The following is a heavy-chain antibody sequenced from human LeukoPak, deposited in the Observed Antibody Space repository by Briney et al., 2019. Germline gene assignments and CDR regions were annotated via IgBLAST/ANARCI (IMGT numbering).Heavy chain of an antibody. CDR1: GFTFSSYA. D-gene: IGHD3-22*01. CDR2: IRGSGGGT. J-gene: IGHJ3*02. V-gene: IGHV3-23*01. CDR3: AKEGYDSSGYYRGAFDI. Sequence: PGGSLRLSCAASGFTFSSYAMSWVRQAPGKGLEWVSAIRGSGGGTYHADSVKGRFTISRDNSKNTLYLQMNSLRAEDTAVYYCAKEGYDSSGYYRGAFDIWGQGTMVTVSS.